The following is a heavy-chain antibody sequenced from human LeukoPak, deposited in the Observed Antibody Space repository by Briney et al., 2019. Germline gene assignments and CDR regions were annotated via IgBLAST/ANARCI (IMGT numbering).Heavy chain of an antibody. CDR1: GFTFSSYA. CDR2: ISGSGGST. V-gene: IGHV3-23*01. Sequence: GGSLRLSCAASGFTFSSYAMSWVRQAPGKGLEWVSAISGSGGSTYYADSVKGRFTISRDNSKNTLCLQMNSLRAEDTAVYYCAKPLYGDYEPFDYWGQGTLVTVSS. J-gene: IGHJ4*02. CDR3: AKPLYGDYEPFDY. D-gene: IGHD4-17*01.